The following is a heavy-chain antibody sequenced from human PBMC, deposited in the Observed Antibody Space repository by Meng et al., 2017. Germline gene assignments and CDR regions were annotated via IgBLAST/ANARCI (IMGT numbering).Heavy chain of an antibody. CDR3: ARYSGYDVSNLDY. CDR1: GYTFTGYY. V-gene: IGHV1-2*02. CDR2: INPNSGGT. J-gene: IGHJ4*02. Sequence: ASAKVSCKASGYTFTGYYMHWLRQAPVQGLVWKGWINPNSGGTNYAKKFQGRVTITRNTSISTSYMELSRLRSDDTAVSYCARYSGYDVSNLDYWGQGTLVTVSS. D-gene: IGHD5-12*01.